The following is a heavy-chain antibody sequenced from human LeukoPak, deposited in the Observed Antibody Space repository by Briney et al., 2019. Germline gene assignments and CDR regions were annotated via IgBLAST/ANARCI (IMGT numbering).Heavy chain of an antibody. J-gene: IGHJ4*02. D-gene: IGHD4-17*01. CDR1: GFTFSSYS. CDR3: ARVKGAYGDSPFDY. CDR2: ISSSSYI. V-gene: IGHV3-21*01. Sequence: GGFLRLSCAASGFTFSSYSMNWVRQAPGKGLEWVSSISSSSYIYYADSVKGRFTISRDNAKNSLYLQMNSLRAEDTAVYYCARVKGAYGDSPFDYWGQGTLVTVSS.